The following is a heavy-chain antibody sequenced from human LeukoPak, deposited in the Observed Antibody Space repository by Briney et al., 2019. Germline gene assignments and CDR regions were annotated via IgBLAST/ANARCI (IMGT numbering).Heavy chain of an antibody. J-gene: IGHJ6*02. Sequence: ASVKVSCKASGYTFTSYGISWVRQAPGQGLEWMGWISAYNGNTNYAQKLQGRVTMTTDTSTSTAYMELRSLRSDDTAVNYRARDPGSSSWYAYYYYGMDVWGQGTTVTVSS. D-gene: IGHD6-13*01. V-gene: IGHV1-18*01. CDR3: ARDPGSSSWYAYYYYGMDV. CDR1: GYTFTSYG. CDR2: ISAYNGNT.